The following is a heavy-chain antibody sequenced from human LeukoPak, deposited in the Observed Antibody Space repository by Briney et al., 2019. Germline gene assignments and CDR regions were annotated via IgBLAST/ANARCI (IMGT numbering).Heavy chain of an antibody. V-gene: IGHV4-59*08. CDR3: ARHGNSYGNFDY. Sequence: SETLSLTCTVSGGSISSYYWSWIRQPPGKGLEWIGYIYYSGTTNYNPSLKSRVTISVDMSKNQFSLKLSSVTAADTAMYYCARHGNSYGNFDYWGQGTLVTVSS. CDR2: IYYSGTT. D-gene: IGHD5-18*01. CDR1: GGSISSYY. J-gene: IGHJ4*02.